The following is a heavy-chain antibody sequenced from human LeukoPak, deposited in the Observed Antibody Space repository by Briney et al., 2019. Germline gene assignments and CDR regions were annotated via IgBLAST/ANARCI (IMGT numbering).Heavy chain of an antibody. CDR2: ITGSGGDT. D-gene: IGHD6-13*01. CDR3: AKREGSWYAIDY. CDR1: GFTFNSYA. V-gene: IGHV3-23*01. Sequence: GGSLRLSCAASGFTFNSYAMSWVRQAPGKGLEWVSTITGSGGDTYYADSVKGRFTISRDNSKNTLYLQMNSLRAEDTAVYYCAKREGSWYAIDYWGQGTLVTVSS. J-gene: IGHJ4*02.